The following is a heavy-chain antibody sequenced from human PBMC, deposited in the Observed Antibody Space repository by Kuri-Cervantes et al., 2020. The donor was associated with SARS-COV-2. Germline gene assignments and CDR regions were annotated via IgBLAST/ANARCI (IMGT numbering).Heavy chain of an antibody. D-gene: IGHD4-17*01. V-gene: IGHV1-69*06. CDR2: IIPISGTA. J-gene: IGHJ4*02. CDR3: ARVSAYGDYVTVDY. CDR1: GGTFSSYT. Sequence: SVKVSCKASGGTFSSYTISWVRQAPGQGLEWMGGIIPISGTANYAQKFQGRVTITADKSTSTAYMELSSLRSEDTAVYYCARVSAYGDYVTVDYWGQGTLVTVSS.